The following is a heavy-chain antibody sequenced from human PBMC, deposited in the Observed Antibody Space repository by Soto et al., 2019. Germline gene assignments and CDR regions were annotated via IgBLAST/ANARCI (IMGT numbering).Heavy chain of an antibody. D-gene: IGHD2-15*01. V-gene: IGHV4-30-4*01. CDR2: IYKSTTT. CDR1: VDSISTVDYF. CDR3: ARGRYCLTGRCFTNWFDS. Sequence: SETLCVTCSFYVDSISTVDYFWAWIRQPPGQALEYIGYIYKSTTTYYNPSFESRVAISLDTSKSQFSLNVTSVTAADTAVYFCARGRYCLTGRCFTNWFDSWGQGTMVTVSS. J-gene: IGHJ5*01.